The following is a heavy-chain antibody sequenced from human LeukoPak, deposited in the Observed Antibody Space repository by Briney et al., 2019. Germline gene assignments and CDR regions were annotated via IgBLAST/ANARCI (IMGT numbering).Heavy chain of an antibody. V-gene: IGHV4-38-2*02. CDR3: ARTTSGSYNVADY. J-gene: IGHJ4*02. CDR1: GYSISSGYY. CDR2: IYHSGST. D-gene: IGHD1-26*01. Sequence: SETLSLTCTVAGYSISSGYYWGWIRQPPGKGLEWIGSIYHSGSTYYNPSVESRPIMSLDTSKNQFSLKLSSVTAADTAVYYCARTTSGSYNVADYWRQGTLVTVSS.